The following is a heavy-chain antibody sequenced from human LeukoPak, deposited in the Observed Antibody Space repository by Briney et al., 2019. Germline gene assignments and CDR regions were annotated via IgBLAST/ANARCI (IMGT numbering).Heavy chain of an antibody. CDR1: GYTFTGYY. J-gene: IGHJ4*02. D-gene: IGHD6-13*01. Sequence: ASVKVSCKASGYTFTGYYMHWVRQAPGQGLEWMGWINPNSGGTNYAQKFQGRVTVTRDTSISTAYMELSRLRSDDTAVYYCARAVGRYSSSSGRYYFDYWGQGTLVTVSS. V-gene: IGHV1-2*02. CDR3: ARAVGRYSSSSGRYYFDY. CDR2: INPNSGGT.